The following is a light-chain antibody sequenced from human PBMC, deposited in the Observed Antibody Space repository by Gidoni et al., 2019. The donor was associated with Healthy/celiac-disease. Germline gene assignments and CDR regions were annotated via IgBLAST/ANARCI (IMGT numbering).Light chain of an antibody. CDR1: SSDVGGYNY. V-gene: IGLV2-14*01. CDR3: SSYTSSSFYV. CDR2: EVS. Sequence: QSALTQPASVSGSPGQSITISCTGTSSDVGGYNYVSWYQQHPGKAPKLMIYEVSNRPSGVSNRFSGSKPGNTASLTISGLQAEDEADYYCSSYTSSSFYVFGTGTKVTVL. J-gene: IGLJ1*01.